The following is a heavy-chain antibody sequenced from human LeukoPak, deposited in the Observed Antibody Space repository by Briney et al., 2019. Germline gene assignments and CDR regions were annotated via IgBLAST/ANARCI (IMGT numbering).Heavy chain of an antibody. Sequence: SVKVSCKASGGTFSSYAISWVRQAPGQGLEWMGGIIPIFGTANYAQKFQGRVTITADESTSTAYMELSSLRSEDTAVYYCARTYDILTGYYEYYHYGMDVWGQGTTVTVSS. D-gene: IGHD3-9*01. CDR2: IIPIFGTA. V-gene: IGHV1-69*13. J-gene: IGHJ6*02. CDR1: GGTFSSYA. CDR3: ARTYDILTGYYEYYHYGMDV.